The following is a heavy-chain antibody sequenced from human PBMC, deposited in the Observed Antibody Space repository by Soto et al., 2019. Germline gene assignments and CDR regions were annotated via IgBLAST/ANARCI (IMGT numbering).Heavy chain of an antibody. CDR1: GYTLTELS. D-gene: IGHD6-19*01. CDR3: ATAAGIAVTGPDYYYYGMDV. Sequence: ASVKVSCKVSGYTLTELSMHWVRQVPGKGLEWMGGFDPEDGETIYAQKFQGRVTMTEDTSTDTAYMELSSLRSEDTAVYYCATAAGIAVTGPDYYYYGMDVWGQGTTVTVSS. J-gene: IGHJ6*02. CDR2: FDPEDGET. V-gene: IGHV1-24*01.